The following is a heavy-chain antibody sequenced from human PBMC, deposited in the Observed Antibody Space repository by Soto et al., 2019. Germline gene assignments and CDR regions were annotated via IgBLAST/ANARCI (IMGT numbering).Heavy chain of an antibody. J-gene: IGHJ6*02. V-gene: IGHV3-21*01. Sequence: GGSLRLSCAASGFTFDDYTMHWVRQAPGKGLEWVSSISSSSSYIYYADSVKGRFTISRDNAKNSLYLQMNSLRAEDTAVYYCAREGGGVDYGDYYYYGMDVWGQGTTVTVSS. CDR1: GFTFDDYT. CDR3: AREGGGVDYGDYYYYGMDV. D-gene: IGHD4-17*01. CDR2: ISSSSSYI.